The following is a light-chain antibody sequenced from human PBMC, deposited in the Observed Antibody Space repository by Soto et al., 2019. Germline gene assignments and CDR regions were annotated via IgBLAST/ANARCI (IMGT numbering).Light chain of an antibody. CDR2: GAS. J-gene: IGKJ4*01. CDR3: QQYGSAPPGLT. V-gene: IGKV3-20*01. CDR1: QSVSSSY. Sequence: EIVLTQSPGTLSLSPGERATLSCRASQSVSSSYLAWYQQKPGQAPRLLIYGASSRATGIPDRFSGSGSGTDFTLTISRLEPEDFAGYYCQQYGSAPPGLTFGGGTKVEIK.